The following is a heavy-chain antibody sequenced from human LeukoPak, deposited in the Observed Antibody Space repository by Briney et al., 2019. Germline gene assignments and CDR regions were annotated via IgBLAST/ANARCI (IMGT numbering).Heavy chain of an antibody. CDR1: GFTFSSYG. CDR2: IWYDGSNK. Sequence: GGSLRLSCAASGFTFSSYGMHWVRQAPGKRLEWVAVIWYDGSNKYYADSVKGRFTISRDNSKNTLYLQMNSLRAEDTAVYYCAKQTITMVRGVVGEGLDYWGQGTLVTVSS. J-gene: IGHJ4*02. D-gene: IGHD3-10*01. CDR3: AKQTITMVRGVVGEGLDY. V-gene: IGHV3-33*06.